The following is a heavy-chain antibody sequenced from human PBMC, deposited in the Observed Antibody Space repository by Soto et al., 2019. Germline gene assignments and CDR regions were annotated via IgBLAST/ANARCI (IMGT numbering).Heavy chain of an antibody. J-gene: IGHJ4*02. V-gene: IGHV3-7*03. CDR3: AKDPRKVTTYFDY. Sequence: GGSLRLSCEASGFSFSAYWMSWVRQAPGKGLEWVANIKQDGSEQYYVDSVKGRFTISRDNSKNTLYLQMNSLRAEDTAVYYCAKDPRKVTTYFDYWGQGTLVTVSS. D-gene: IGHD4-17*01. CDR1: GFSFSAYW. CDR2: IKQDGSEQ.